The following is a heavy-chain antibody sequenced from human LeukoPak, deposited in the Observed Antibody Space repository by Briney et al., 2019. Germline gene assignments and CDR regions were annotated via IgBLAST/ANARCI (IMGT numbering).Heavy chain of an antibody. CDR2: INHSGST. Sequence: GSLRLSCAASGFTFSSYAMSWVRQPPGKGLEWIGEINHSGSTNYNPSLKSRVTISVDTSKNQFSLKLSSVTAADTAVYYCARGKSSGWAHDYWGQGTLVTVSS. D-gene: IGHD6-19*01. J-gene: IGHJ4*02. CDR1: GFTFSSYA. CDR3: ARGKSSGWAHDY. V-gene: IGHV4-34*01.